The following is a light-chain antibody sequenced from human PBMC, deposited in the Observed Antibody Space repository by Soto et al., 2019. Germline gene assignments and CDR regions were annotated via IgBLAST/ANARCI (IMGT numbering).Light chain of an antibody. Sequence: EIVLTQSPDTLSLSPGERATVSCRASQNVDSYLAWYQHKPGQAPRLLIYGTSSRAIGIPGRFSGSGSGTDSTLTISRVEPEDFAVYYCQQYATSPTTFGQGARLDNK. CDR2: GTS. CDR1: QNVDSY. CDR3: QQYATSPTT. J-gene: IGKJ5*01. V-gene: IGKV3-20*01.